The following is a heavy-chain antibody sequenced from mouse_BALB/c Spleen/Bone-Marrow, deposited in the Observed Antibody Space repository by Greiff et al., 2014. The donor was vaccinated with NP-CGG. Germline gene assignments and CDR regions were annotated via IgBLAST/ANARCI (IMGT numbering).Heavy chain of an antibody. CDR1: GYTFTRYW. CDR2: LIPSNGHT. J-gene: IGHJ2*01. Sequence: VQLQQSGAELLKPGTSVKLSCKASGYTFTRYWMQWVKQRPGQGLEWIGELIPSNGHTNYNGKFKNKATVTVDKSSSTAYMQLSSLTSEDSAVYYCARMIPTRGFDYWGQGTTLTVSS. V-gene: IGHV1S81*02. D-gene: IGHD2-4*01. CDR3: ARMIPTRGFDY.